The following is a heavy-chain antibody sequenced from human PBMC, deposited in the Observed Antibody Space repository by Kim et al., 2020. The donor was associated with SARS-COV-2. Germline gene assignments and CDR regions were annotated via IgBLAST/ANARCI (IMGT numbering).Heavy chain of an antibody. CDR2: VYYSGST. J-gene: IGHJ6*03. CDR3: AREAEDSSMTFFSYYMDP. D-gene: IGHD6-6*01. Sequence: SETLSLTCIVSGGSITYDYWTWIRQPPGKGLEWIGNVYYSGSTSYNPSLKSRVTISVDTSKNQFSLNLTSVTAADTAVYYCAREAEDSSMTFFSYYMDPWGKGTTVTVSS. V-gene: IGHV4-59*12. CDR1: GGSITYDY.